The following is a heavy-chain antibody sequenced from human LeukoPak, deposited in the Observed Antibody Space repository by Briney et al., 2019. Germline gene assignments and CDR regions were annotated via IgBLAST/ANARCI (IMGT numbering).Heavy chain of an antibody. V-gene: IGHV3-23*01. CDR2: VSDSGVNT. D-gene: IGHD4-11*01. CDR1: GFAISSFA. J-gene: IGHJ4*02. Sequence: GGSLRLSCAASGFAISSFAMTWVRQSPGKGLEWVSSVSDSGVNTYYAGSVRGRLTVSRDNFKNILYLQMNSLTVEDTAFYYCSKGRGSTLTNIDFWGQGALVTVSS. CDR3: SKGRGSTLTNIDF.